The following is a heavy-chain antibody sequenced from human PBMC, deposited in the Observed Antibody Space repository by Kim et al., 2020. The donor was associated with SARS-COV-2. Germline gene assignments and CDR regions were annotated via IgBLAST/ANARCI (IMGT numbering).Heavy chain of an antibody. Sequence: VKGRFTITRDNSKNTLYQQMNSLRAEDTAVYYCAKDASLGSYYYYYYMDVWGKGTTVTVSS. D-gene: IGHD1-26*01. V-gene: IGHV3-23*01. J-gene: IGHJ6*03. CDR3: AKDASLGSYYYYYYMDV.